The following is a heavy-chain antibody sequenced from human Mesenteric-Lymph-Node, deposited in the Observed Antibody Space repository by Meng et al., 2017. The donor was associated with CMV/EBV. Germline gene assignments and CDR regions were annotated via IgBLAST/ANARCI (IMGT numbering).Heavy chain of an antibody. V-gene: IGHV3-74*01. Sequence: GESLKISCAASGFTFSSYWMHWVRQAPGKGLVWVSRINSDGSSTSYADSVKGRFTISRDNAKNTLYLQMNSLRAEDTAVYYCARGGGYSRERFDPWGQGTLVTVSS. J-gene: IGHJ5*02. CDR3: ARGGGYSRERFDP. CDR1: GFTFSSYW. CDR2: INSDGSST. D-gene: IGHD6-13*01.